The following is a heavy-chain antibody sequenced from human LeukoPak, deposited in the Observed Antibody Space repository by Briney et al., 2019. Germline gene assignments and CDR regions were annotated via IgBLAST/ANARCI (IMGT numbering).Heavy chain of an antibody. CDR2: ISGSGVTT. D-gene: IGHD1-26*01. J-gene: IGHJ1*01. CDR3: AKRVVVGATSPYSDFQD. V-gene: IGHV3-23*01. Sequence: GGSLRLSCVASGFTFSSYAVGWVRQAPGKGLEWVSAISGSGVTTHYAGSVKGRFSISRDNSKNTLYLQMDSLRAEDTALYYCAKRVVVGATSPYSDFQDWGQGTLVTVSS. CDR1: GFTFSSYA.